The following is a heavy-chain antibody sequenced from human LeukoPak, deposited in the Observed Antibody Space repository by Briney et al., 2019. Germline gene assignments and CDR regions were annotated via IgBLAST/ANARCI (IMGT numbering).Heavy chain of an antibody. V-gene: IGHV1-69*06. CDR3: AIATRYSSGWFDY. CDR2: IIPIFGTA. J-gene: IGHJ4*02. D-gene: IGHD6-19*01. Sequence: ASVKVSCKASGGTFSSYAISWVRQAPGQGLEWMGGIIPIFGTANYAQKFQGRVTITADKSTSTAYMELSSLRSEDTAVYYCAIATRYSSGWFDYWGQGTLVTVSS. CDR1: GGTFSSYA.